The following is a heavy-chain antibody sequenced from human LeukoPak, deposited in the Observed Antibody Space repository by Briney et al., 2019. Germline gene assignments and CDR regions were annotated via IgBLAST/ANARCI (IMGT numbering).Heavy chain of an antibody. CDR3: ARHNYGDYLVFYY. D-gene: IGHD4-17*01. CDR1: GGSISSSSYY. CDR2: IYYSGST. J-gene: IGHJ4*02. V-gene: IGHV4-39*01. Sequence: SETLSLTCTVSGGSISSSSYYWGWIRQPPGKGLEWLGSIYYSGSTYYNPSLKSRVTISVDTSKNQFSLKLSSVTAADTAVYFCARHNYGDYLVFYYWGQGALVTVSS.